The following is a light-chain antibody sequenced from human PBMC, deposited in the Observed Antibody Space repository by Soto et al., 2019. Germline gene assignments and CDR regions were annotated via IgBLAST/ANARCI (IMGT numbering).Light chain of an antibody. Sequence: QSVLTQPASVSASPGQSITISCTGSTSDINSYKFVSWYQVLPGKAPKLIIYEDDYRPPEISSRFSASKSGNTASLTISGVQLEDDSHYFCCSYTKASTWVFGGGTKLTVL. J-gene: IGLJ3*02. CDR2: EDD. V-gene: IGLV2-14*01. CDR3: CSYTKASTWV. CDR1: TSDINSYKF.